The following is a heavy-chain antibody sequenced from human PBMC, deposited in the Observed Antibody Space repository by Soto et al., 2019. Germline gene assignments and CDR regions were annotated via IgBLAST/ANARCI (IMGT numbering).Heavy chain of an antibody. D-gene: IGHD1-26*01. J-gene: IGHJ4*02. CDR1: GLSFSKYW. V-gene: IGHV3-7*01. CDR2: IKEDGSEK. CDR3: ARHQGRSESYQNYN. Sequence: EVQLAESGGGLVQPGGSLRLSCVVSGLSFSKYWMSWVRQVPGKGLEWVANIKEDGSEKYYVDSVKGRFTVSRDNAKNSLYLQMTSLRAEDTAVYYCARHQGRSESYQNYNWGQGTLVTVSS.